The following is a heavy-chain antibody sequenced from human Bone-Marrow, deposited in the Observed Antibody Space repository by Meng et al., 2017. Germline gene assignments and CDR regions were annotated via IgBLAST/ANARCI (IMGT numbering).Heavy chain of an antibody. CDR2: INPNSGGT. V-gene: IGHV1-2*02. CDR1: GYTFTGYY. Sequence: ASVKVSCKASGYTFTGYYMHWVRQAPGQGLEGMGWINPNSGGTNYAQKFQGRVTMTRDTSISTAYMELSRLRSDDKAVYYCARWRTAYSSGYDYWGQGTLVTVSS. J-gene: IGHJ4*02. CDR3: ARWRTAYSSGYDY. D-gene: IGHD6-19*01.